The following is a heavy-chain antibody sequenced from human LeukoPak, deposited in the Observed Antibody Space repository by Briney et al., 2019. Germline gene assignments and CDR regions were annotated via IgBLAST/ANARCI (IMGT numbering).Heavy chain of an antibody. V-gene: IGHV3-7*01. D-gene: IGHD3-10*01. CDR3: AKPSRGPSWFDP. CDR2: IKQDGSEK. J-gene: IGHJ5*02. CDR1: GFTFSSYW. Sequence: GGPLRLSCAASGFTFSSYWMSWVRQAPGKGLEWVANIKQDGSEKYYVDSVKGRFTISRDNAKNSLYLQMNSLRAEDTAVYYCAKPSRGPSWFDPWGQGTLVTVSS.